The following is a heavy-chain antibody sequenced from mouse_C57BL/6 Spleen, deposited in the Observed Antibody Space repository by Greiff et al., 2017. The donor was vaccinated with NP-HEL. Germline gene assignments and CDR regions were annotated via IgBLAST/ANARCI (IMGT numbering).Heavy chain of an antibody. V-gene: IGHV1-54*01. Sequence: VQLQQSGAELVRPGTSVKVSCKASGYAFTNYLIEWVKQRPGQGLEWIGVINTGSGGTNYNEKFKGKATLTADKSSSTAYMQLSSLTSEDSAVYFCARYHYYGSRYYYAMDYWGQGTSVTVSS. D-gene: IGHD1-1*01. CDR2: INTGSGGT. J-gene: IGHJ4*01. CDR1: GYAFTNYL. CDR3: ARYHYYGSRYYYAMDY.